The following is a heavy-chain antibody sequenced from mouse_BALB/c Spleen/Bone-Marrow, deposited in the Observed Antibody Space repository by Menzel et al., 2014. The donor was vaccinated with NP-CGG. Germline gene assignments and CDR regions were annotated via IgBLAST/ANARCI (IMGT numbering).Heavy chain of an antibody. D-gene: IGHD1-1*01. CDR3: ARSGSSSGYFDY. J-gene: IGHJ2*01. Sequence: EVQLQQSGGGLVQPGGSRKLSCAASGFTFSSFGMHWVRQAPEKGLEWVAYISSGSSTIYSADTMKGRFTISRDDPKNTLFLQMTSVRSEDTAMYYCARSGSSSGYFDYWGQGTTLTVST. V-gene: IGHV5-17*02. CDR1: GFTFSSFG. CDR2: ISSGSSTI.